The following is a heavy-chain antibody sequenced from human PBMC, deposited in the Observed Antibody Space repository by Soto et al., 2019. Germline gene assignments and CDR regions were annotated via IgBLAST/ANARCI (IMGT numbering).Heavy chain of an antibody. CDR1: GGSISSYY. J-gene: IGHJ6*02. Sequence: SETLSLTCTVSGGSISSYYWSWIRQPPGKGLEWIGYIYYSGSTNYNPSLKSRVTISVDTSKNQFSLKLSSVTAADTAVYYCARDTGYYDSSGYYYYGMDVWGQGTTVTIS. CDR3: ARDTGYYDSSGYYYYGMDV. CDR2: IYYSGST. D-gene: IGHD3-22*01. V-gene: IGHV4-59*01.